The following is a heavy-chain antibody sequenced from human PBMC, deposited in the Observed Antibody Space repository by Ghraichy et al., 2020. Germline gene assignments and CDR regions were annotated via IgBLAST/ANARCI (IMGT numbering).Heavy chain of an antibody. CDR1: GFTFSNYA. CDR2: ISGSAGST. Sequence: SCAASGFTFSNYAMTWVRQAPGKGLEWVSVISGSAGSTYYADSVKGRFTISRDNSKNMLYLQMNSLRAADTALYYCVTTGSYSHGSWGQGTLVTVSS. J-gene: IGHJ5*02. CDR3: VTTGSYSHGS. V-gene: IGHV3-23*01. D-gene: IGHD4-11*01.